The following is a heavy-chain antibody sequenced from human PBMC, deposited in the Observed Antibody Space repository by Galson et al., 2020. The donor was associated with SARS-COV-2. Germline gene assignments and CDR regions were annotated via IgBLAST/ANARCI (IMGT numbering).Heavy chain of an antibody. Sequence: GESLKISCAASGFTFSSYAMHWVRQAPGKGLEWVAVISYDGSNKYYADSVKGRFTISRDNSKNTLYLQMNSLRAEDTAVYYCARDRYQLLLTELGGMDVWGQGTTVTVSS. CDR3: ARDRYQLLLTELGGMDV. J-gene: IGHJ6*02. CDR1: GFTFSSYA. D-gene: IGHD2-2*01. V-gene: IGHV3-30-3*01. CDR2: ISYDGSNK.